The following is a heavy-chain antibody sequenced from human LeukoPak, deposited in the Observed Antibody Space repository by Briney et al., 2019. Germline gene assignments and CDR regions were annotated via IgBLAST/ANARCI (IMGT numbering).Heavy chain of an antibody. CDR2: TIPLFGTT. V-gene: IGHV1-69*05. D-gene: IGHD4-17*01. CDR1: GGSFSSHA. J-gene: IGHJ5*02. CDR3: ARDRVDYGDYAWFDP. Sequence: ASVKVSCKASGGSFSSHAVGWVRQAPGQGLEWLGGTIPLFGTTRYAQKFQGRVTITTDESTRTAYMELRSLRSDDTAVYYCARDRVDYGDYAWFDPWGQGTLVTVSS.